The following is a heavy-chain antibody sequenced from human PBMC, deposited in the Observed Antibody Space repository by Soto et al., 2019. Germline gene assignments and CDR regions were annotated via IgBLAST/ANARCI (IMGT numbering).Heavy chain of an antibody. V-gene: IGHV3-64*01. Sequence: EVQLVESGGGLVQPGGSLRLSCAASGFTFSSYAMHWVRQAPGKGLEYVSAISRNGGSTYYANSVKGRFTISRDNSKNTLYLQMGSLRAEDMAVYYGARDALGGRYSMDVWGQGTTVTVSS. CDR1: GFTFSSYA. CDR3: ARDALGGRYSMDV. CDR2: ISRNGGST. J-gene: IGHJ6*03. D-gene: IGHD1-26*01.